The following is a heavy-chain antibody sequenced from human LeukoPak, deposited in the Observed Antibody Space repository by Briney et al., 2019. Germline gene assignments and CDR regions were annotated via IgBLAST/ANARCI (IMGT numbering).Heavy chain of an antibody. CDR2: IYYSGST. V-gene: IGHV4-59*12. Sequence: SETLSLTCTVSGGSISSYYWSWIRQPPGKGLEWIGYIYYSGSTNYNPSLKSRVTISVDTSKNQFSLKLSSVTPEDTAVYYCARDPRISSACYFDYWRQGTLVTVSS. D-gene: IGHD6-25*01. J-gene: IGHJ4*02. CDR1: GGSISSYY. CDR3: ARDPRISSACYFDY.